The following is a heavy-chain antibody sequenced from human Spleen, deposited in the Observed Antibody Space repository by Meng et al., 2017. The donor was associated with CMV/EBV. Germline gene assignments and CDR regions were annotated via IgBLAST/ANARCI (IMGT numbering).Heavy chain of an antibody. D-gene: IGHD4-17*01. CDR3: ARASGSTVTFDY. CDR1: SDSISSGGYY. Sequence: TVSSDSISSGGYYWTLVRPHPGKGLEWIGYLYYSGSTYYNPSLKSRVTMSLDTSNNQFSLNLSSLTAADTAVYYCARASGSTVTFDYWGQGTLVTVSS. J-gene: IGHJ4*02. CDR2: LYYSGST. V-gene: IGHV4-31*03.